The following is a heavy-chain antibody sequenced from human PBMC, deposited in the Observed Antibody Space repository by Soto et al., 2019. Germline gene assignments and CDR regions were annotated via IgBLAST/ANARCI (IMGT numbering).Heavy chain of an antibody. CDR2: INHSGST. V-gene: IGHV4-34*01. CDR1: GASISSYY. Sequence: SETLSLTCTVSGASISSYYWSWIRQPPGKGLEWIGEINHSGSTNYNPSLKSRVTISVDTSKNQFSLKLSSVTAADTAVYYCARGKRYYYDSSGYYGYWGQGTLVTVSS. CDR3: ARGKRYYYDSSGYYGY. D-gene: IGHD3-22*01. J-gene: IGHJ4*02.